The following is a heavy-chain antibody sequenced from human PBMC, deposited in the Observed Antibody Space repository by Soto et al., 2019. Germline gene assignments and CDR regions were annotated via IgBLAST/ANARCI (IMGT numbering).Heavy chain of an antibody. CDR3: ARVPQNKASLYIVVVPAASDAFDI. CDR2: ISAYNGNT. Sequence: ASVKVSCKASGYTFTSYGISWVRQAPGQGLECMGWISAYNGNTNYAQKLQGRVTMTTDTSTSTAYMELRSLRSDDTAVYYCARVPQNKASLYIVVVPAASDAFDIWGQGTMVTVSS. CDR1: GYTFTSYG. J-gene: IGHJ3*02. D-gene: IGHD2-2*01. V-gene: IGHV1-18*01.